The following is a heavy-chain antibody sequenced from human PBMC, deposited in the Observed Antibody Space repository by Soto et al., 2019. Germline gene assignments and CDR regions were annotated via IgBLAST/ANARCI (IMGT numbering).Heavy chain of an antibody. V-gene: IGHV4-34*01. D-gene: IGHD6-13*01. Sequence: QVQLQQWGAGLLKPSGTLSLTCAVYGGSFSGYYWSWIRQPPGKGLEWIGEINHSGSTNYNPSLKSRVTISVDTSTNQFSLKLSAVTAADTAVYYCARGIIAGAFDIWGQGTIVTVSS. CDR1: GGSFSGYY. CDR2: INHSGST. J-gene: IGHJ3*02. CDR3: ARGIIAGAFDI.